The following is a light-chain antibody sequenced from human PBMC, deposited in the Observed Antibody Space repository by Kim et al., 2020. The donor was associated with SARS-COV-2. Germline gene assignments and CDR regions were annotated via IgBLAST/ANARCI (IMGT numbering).Light chain of an antibody. J-gene: IGLJ2*01. V-gene: IGLV2-8*01. Sequence: QSALTQPPSASGSPGQSVTISCTGTSSDVGGYNYVSWYQQQPGKAPKLMIYEVSKRPSGVPERFSGSKSGNTASLTVSGLQAEDEADYYCSSYAGSNNLLFGGGTKLTVL. CDR3: SSYAGSNNLL. CDR2: EVS. CDR1: SSDVGGYNY.